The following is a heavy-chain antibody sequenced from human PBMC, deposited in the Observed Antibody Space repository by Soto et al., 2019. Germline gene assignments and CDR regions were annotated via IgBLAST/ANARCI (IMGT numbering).Heavy chain of an antibody. CDR2: ISSSSSYI. V-gene: IGHV3-21*01. J-gene: IGHJ6*02. CDR1: GFTFSSYS. Sequence: GGSLRLSCAASGFTFSSYSMNWVRQAPGKGLEWVSSISSSSSYIYYADSVKGRFTISRDNAKNSLYLQMNSLRAEDTAVYYCARGADSGSSPEVYGMDVWGQGTTVTVSS. D-gene: IGHD1-26*01. CDR3: ARGADSGSSPEVYGMDV.